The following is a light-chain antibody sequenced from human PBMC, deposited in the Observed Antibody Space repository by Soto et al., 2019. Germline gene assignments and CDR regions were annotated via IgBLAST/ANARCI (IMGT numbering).Light chain of an antibody. J-gene: IGLJ3*02. Sequence: QSALTQPASVSGSPGQSITISGTGTSSDVGSYNLVSLYQQHPGKAPKLMIYEVSTRPSGVYNIFSGAKSGNTASLTLSGLQAEDEADYYCCSYAGRSTRRGVFGVGTQLTVL. V-gene: IGLV2-23*02. CDR3: CSYAGRSTRRGV. CDR1: SSDVGSYNL. CDR2: EVS.